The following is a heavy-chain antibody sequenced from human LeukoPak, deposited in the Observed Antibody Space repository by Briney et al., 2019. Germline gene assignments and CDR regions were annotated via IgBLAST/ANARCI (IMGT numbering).Heavy chain of an antibody. J-gene: IGHJ6*03. V-gene: IGHV3-21*01. CDR2: ISSSSSYI. Sequence: SGGSLRLSCAASGFTFSSYSMNWVRQAPGKGLEWVSSISSSSSYIYYADSVKGRFPISRDNAKNSLYLQMNSLRAEDTAVYYCARDVTMEPHYYMDVWGKGTTVTVSS. D-gene: IGHD4/OR15-4a*01. CDR3: ARDVTMEPHYYMDV. CDR1: GFTFSSYS.